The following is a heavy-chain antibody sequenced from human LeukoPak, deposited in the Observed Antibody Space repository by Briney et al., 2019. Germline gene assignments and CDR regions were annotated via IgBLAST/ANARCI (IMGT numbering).Heavy chain of an antibody. J-gene: IGHJ6*02. CDR3: AKDRPASGPWGYYYVMDV. CDR2: INSDGSST. Sequence: GGSLRLSCAASGFTFSSYWMHWVRQAPGKGLVWVSRINSDGSSTSYADSVKGRFTISRDNAKNTLYLQMNSLRAEDTAVYYCAKDRPASGPWGYYYVMDVWGQGTTVTVFS. D-gene: IGHD1-26*01. V-gene: IGHV3-74*01. CDR1: GFTFSSYW.